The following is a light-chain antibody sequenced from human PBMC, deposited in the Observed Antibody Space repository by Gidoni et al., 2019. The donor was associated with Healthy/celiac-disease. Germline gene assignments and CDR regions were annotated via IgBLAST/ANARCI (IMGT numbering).Light chain of an antibody. CDR3: QQYGNSPRT. CDR1: QSVSSSY. J-gene: IGKJ1*01. CDR2: GAS. Sequence: EIVLTPSPGTLSSSPGERATLSCKASQSVSSSYLAWYQQTPGQAPRLLLYGASSRATGIPDRFSGSGSGRDFSLTISRLEPEDFAVYYCQQYGNSPRTFGQGTRVEIK. V-gene: IGKV3-20*01.